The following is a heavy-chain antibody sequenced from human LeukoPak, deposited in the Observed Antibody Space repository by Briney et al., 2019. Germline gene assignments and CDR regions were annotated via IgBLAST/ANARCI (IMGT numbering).Heavy chain of an antibody. V-gene: IGHV5-51*01. CDR1: GYSFTNYL. D-gene: IGHD3-22*01. Sequence: GESLKISCKGSGYSFTNYLIGWVRPMPGKGLEWMGIIYPGDSDSRYSPSFQGQATISADKSISTAYLQWSSLQASDTAMYYCARQDSSGYYDPWGQGALVTVSS. CDR2: IYPGDSDS. J-gene: IGHJ5*02. CDR3: ARQDSSGYYDP.